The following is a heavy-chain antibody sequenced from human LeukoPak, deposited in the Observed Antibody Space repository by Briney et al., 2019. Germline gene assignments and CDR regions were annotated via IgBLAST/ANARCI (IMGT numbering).Heavy chain of an antibody. V-gene: IGHV4-31*03. CDR1: GGSISSGGYY. D-gene: IGHD2-15*01. CDR2: IYYSGST. Sequence: PSETLSLTCTVSGGSISSGGYYWSWIRQHPGKGLEWIGYIYYSGSTYHNPSLKSRVTISVDTSKNQFSLKLSSVTAADTAVYYCARDGGTYCSGGSCYFDPWGQGTLVTVSS. CDR3: ARDGGTYCSGGSCYFDP. J-gene: IGHJ5*02.